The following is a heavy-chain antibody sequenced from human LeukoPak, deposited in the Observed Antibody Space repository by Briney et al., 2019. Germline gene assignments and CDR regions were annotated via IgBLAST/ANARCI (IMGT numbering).Heavy chain of an antibody. D-gene: IGHD2-21*01. Sequence: PGGSLRLSCVATGFAFSSRAMSWVRQAPGKGLEWVSSISSSSSYIYYADSVKGRFTISRDNAQNSLYLQMNSLRAEDTAMYYCARASVVSDALDIWGQGTMVTVSS. V-gene: IGHV3-21*01. CDR2: ISSSSSYI. CDR1: GFAFSSRA. CDR3: ARASVVSDALDI. J-gene: IGHJ3*02.